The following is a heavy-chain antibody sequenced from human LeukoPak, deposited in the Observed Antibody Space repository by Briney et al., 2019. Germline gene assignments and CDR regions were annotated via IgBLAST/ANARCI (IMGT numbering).Heavy chain of an antibody. CDR3: AAERFGSYYKFYNWFDP. J-gene: IGHJ5*02. V-gene: IGHV4-39*01. D-gene: IGHD3-10*01. Sequence: SETLSLTCSVSGDSITTRGFYWGWIRQSPGKGLEWIGTMYYGESTYYNPSLKSRVTISVDTSRNQFSLKLSSVTAADTAVYYCAAERFGSYYKFYNWFDPWGQGTLVTVSS. CDR2: MYYGEST. CDR1: GDSITTRGFY.